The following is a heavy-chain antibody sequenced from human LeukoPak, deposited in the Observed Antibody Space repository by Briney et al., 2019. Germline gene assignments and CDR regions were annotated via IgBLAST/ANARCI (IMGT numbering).Heavy chain of an antibody. CDR2: IYNGGST. CDR3: ARDRGGILTGYYPEY. J-gene: IGHJ4*02. V-gene: IGHV3-53*01. Sequence: PGGSLRLSCAASGFTVSSNYMSWVRQAPGKGLEWVSVIYNGGSTYYADSVKGRFTISRDNSKNTLYLQMNSLRAEDTAVYYCARDRGGILTGYYPEYWGQGTLVTVSS. D-gene: IGHD3-9*01. CDR1: GFTVSSNY.